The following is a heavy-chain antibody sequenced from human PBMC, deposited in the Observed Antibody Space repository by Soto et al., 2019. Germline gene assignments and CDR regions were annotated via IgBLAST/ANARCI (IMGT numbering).Heavy chain of an antibody. Sequence: ASVKVSCKASGYTFTGYYMHWVRQAPGQGLEWMGWINPNSGSTNYAQKFQGRVTMTRDTSISTAYMELSSLRSDDTAVYYCARMASSGTLNWFDPWGQGTLVTVSS. V-gene: IGHV1-2*02. CDR3: ARMASSGTLNWFDP. CDR2: INPNSGST. D-gene: IGHD1-1*01. CDR1: GYTFTGYY. J-gene: IGHJ5*02.